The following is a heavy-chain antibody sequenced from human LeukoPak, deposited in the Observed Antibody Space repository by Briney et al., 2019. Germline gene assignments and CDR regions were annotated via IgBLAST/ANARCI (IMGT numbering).Heavy chain of an antibody. D-gene: IGHD6-6*01. V-gene: IGHV1-8*01. CDR2: MHPNSGKT. Sequence: ASVKVSCKASGYTFTSYDINWVRPATGQGLEWMGWMHPNSGKTGDAQKFQGRVTMTRNTSISTAYMELSSLRTEDTAVYYCALWGLYSRSAGPVDYWGQGTLVTVSS. J-gene: IGHJ4*02. CDR3: ALWGLYSRSAGPVDY. CDR1: GYTFTSYD.